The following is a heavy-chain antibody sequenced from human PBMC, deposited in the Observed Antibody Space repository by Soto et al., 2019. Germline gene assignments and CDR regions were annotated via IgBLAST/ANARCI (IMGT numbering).Heavy chain of an antibody. CDR1: GGSISSGGYY. CDR3: ARGFTPPYDFWSGGYGMDV. V-gene: IGHV4-31*03. D-gene: IGHD3-3*01. J-gene: IGHJ6*02. CDR2: IYYSGST. Sequence: QVQLQESGPGLVKPSQTLSLTCTVSGGSISSGGYYWSWIRQHPGKGLEWMGYIYYSGSTYYNPSLKSRVTISVDTSKNQFSLKLSSVTAADTAVYYCARGFTPPYDFWSGGYGMDVWGQGTTVTVSS.